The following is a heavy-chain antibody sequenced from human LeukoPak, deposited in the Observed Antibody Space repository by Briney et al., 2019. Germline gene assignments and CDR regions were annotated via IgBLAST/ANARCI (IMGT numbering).Heavy chain of an antibody. V-gene: IGHV4-39*07. D-gene: IGHD2-21*02. CDR1: GGSISSGDYY. CDR3: ARDKGTYCGGDCPPGVFDP. CDR2: IYYSGST. Sequence: SETLSLTCTVSGGSISSGDYYWGWIRQPPGKGLEWIGSIYYSGSTYYNPSLKSRVTISVDTSKNQFSLKLSSVTAADTAVYYCARDKGTYCGGDCPPGVFDPWGQGTLVTVSS. J-gene: IGHJ5*02.